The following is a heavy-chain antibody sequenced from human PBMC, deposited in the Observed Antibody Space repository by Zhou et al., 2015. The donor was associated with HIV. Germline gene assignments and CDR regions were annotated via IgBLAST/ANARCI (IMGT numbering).Heavy chain of an antibody. CDR2: INPNGVNI. V-gene: IGHV1-46*01. Sequence: HVQVEQSGAEVKTPGASVKLSCEASGYALTTYHMHWVRQAPGQGLEWMGVINPNGVNIANAQKFHGRVTMTRDAFTSTFFLSLSSLTSEDTAVYYCARGPLLGFGELLYGYFDYWGQGTLVTVSS. CDR3: ARGPLLGFGELLYGYFDY. CDR1: GYALTTYH. D-gene: IGHD3-10*01. J-gene: IGHJ4*02.